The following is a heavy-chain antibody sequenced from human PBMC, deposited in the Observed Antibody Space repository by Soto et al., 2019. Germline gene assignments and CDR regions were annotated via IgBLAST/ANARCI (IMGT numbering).Heavy chain of an antibody. J-gene: IGHJ4*02. Sequence: ASVKVSCKASGGTFSSYAISWVRQAPGQGLEWMGGIIPIFGTANYAQKFQGRVTITADKSTSTAYMELSSLRSEDTAVYYCARGGGSCSTSCYTHLYYFDYWGQGTLVTVSS. CDR1: GGTFSSYA. D-gene: IGHD2-2*02. CDR3: ARGGGSCSTSCYTHLYYFDY. CDR2: IIPIFGTA. V-gene: IGHV1-69*06.